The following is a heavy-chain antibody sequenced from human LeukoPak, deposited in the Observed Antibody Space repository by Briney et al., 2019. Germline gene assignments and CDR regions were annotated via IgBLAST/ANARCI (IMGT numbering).Heavy chain of an antibody. D-gene: IGHD1-1*01. CDR3: ARGTTSGGLDAFDI. Sequence: GGSLRLSCAASGFIFSSYDMHWVRQAPGKGLEWVAVISYDGTNKYYADSVKGRFTISRDNSKNTLYLQMNSLRAEDTAVYYCARGTTSGGLDAFDIWGQGTMVTVSS. CDR1: GFIFSSYD. CDR2: ISYDGTNK. V-gene: IGHV3-30*03. J-gene: IGHJ3*02.